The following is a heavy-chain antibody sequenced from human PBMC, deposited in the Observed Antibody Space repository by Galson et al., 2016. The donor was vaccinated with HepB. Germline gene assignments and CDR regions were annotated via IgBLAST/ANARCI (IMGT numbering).Heavy chain of an antibody. CDR3: VRDRLWQIGVVKPSAPDA. V-gene: IGHV3-23*01. J-gene: IGHJ6*02. D-gene: IGHD2-21*01. CDR1: GFTFSDHA. Sequence: SLRLSCAASGFTFSDHAMTWVRQAPGKGLEWVSLVSGGGGSTYYADSVKGRFIISRDNSKNMVFLQMHSLRAEDTALYYCVRDRLWQIGVVKPSAPDAWGQGTAVSVSS. CDR2: VSGGGGST.